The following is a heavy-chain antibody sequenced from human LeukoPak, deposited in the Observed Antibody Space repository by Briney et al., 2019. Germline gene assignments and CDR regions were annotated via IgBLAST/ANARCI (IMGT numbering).Heavy chain of an antibody. CDR3: ARDKDIVATNFDY. CDR1: GFTFSSYS. CDR2: ISSSSSYI. J-gene: IGHJ4*02. V-gene: IGHV3-21*01. D-gene: IGHD5-12*01. Sequence: GGSLRLSCAASGFTFSSYSMNWVRQAPGKGLEWVSSISSSSSYIYYADSVKGRFTISRDNAKNSLYLQMNSLRAEDTAVYYCARDKDIVATNFDYWGQGTLVTVSS.